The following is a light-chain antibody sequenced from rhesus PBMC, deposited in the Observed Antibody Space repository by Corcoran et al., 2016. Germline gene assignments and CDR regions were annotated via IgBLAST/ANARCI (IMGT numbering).Light chain of an antibody. V-gene: IGKV1-22*01. CDR1: QNINTW. CDR3: LQYSSSPRT. J-gene: IGKJ1*01. Sequence: DIQMTQSPSSLSASVGDTVTITCRASQNINTWLDWYQQKQGKAPKLLIYKAANLQSGVPSRFSGSGSGTDFTLTISSLQPEDFASYHCLQYSSSPRTFGQGTKVEIK. CDR2: KAA.